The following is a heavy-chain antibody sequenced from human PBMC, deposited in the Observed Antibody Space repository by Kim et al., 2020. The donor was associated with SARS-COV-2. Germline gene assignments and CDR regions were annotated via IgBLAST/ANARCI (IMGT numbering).Heavy chain of an antibody. CDR3: VRDRRGYSHGYS. V-gene: IGHV3-9*01. Sequence: GGSLRLSCVASGFNLEDYAMHWVRQAPEKGLEWVSGISWNSENIGYADSLRGRFTISRDNAKNSLVLQMNSLSTEDTAFYYCVRDRRGYSHGYSWGRGTLVTVA. CDR1: GFNLEDYA. CDR2: ISWNSENI. J-gene: IGHJ4*02. D-gene: IGHD5-18*01.